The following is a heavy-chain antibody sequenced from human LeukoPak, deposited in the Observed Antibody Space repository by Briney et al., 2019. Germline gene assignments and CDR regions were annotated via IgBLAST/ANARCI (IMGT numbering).Heavy chain of an antibody. CDR3: ARDLNSGSFVDFDY. CDR1: GFTFSDYY. V-gene: IGHV3-11*01. CDR2: ISSSGSTI. D-gene: IGHD1-26*01. J-gene: IGHJ4*02. Sequence: GGSLRLSCAASGFTFSDYYMSWIRQAPGKGLEWVSYISSSGSTIYYADSVKGRFTISRDNAKNSLYLQMNSLRAEDTAVYYCARDLNSGSFVDFDYWGQGTLVTVSS.